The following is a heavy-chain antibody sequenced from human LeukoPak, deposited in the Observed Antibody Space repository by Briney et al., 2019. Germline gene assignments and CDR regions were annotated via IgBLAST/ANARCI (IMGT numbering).Heavy chain of an antibody. V-gene: IGHV1-2*02. CDR1: GYTFTGYY. J-gene: IGHJ5*02. CDR3: ARAFRARTYCTGGACYTNWFDP. Sequence: GASVKVSCKASGYTFTGYYMHWVRQAPGQGLEWMGWINPSSGGTNYAQKLQGRVTMTRDTSISTAYMELSRLRSDDTAVYYCARAFRARTYCTGGACYTNWFDPWGQGTLVTVSS. D-gene: IGHD2-8*02. CDR2: INPSSGGT.